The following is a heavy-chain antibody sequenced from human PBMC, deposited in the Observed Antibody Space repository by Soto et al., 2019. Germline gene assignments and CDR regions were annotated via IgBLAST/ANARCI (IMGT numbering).Heavy chain of an antibody. Sequence: KPSETLSLTCAVSGGSISSSNWWSWVRQRPGKGLEWIGEIYHSGSTNYNPSLKSRVTISVDKSKNQFSLKLSSVTAADTAVYYCASAHFYQAGWYFDYWGQGTLVTVSS. J-gene: IGHJ4*02. V-gene: IGHV4-4*02. CDR2: IYHSGST. CDR1: GGSISSSNW. CDR3: ASAHFYQAGWYFDY. D-gene: IGHD6-19*01.